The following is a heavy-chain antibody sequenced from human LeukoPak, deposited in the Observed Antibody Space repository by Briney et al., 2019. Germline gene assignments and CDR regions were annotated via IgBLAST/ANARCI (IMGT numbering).Heavy chain of an antibody. CDR1: GFTFDDYA. D-gene: IGHD4-17*01. CDR3: ARLGARQMLEY. Sequence: GGSLRLSCAASGFTFDDYAMHWVRQAPGKGLEWVSGISWNSGSIGYADSVKGRFTISRDNAKNSLYLQMNSLRAEDTAVYYCARLGARQMLEYWGQGTLVTVSS. V-gene: IGHV3-9*01. J-gene: IGHJ4*02. CDR2: ISWNSGSI.